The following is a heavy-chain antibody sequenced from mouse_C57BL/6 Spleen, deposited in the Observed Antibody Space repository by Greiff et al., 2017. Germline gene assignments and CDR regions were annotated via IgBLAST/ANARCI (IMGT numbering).Heavy chain of an antibody. Sequence: QVQLQQPGTELVKPGASVKLSCKVSGYTFTSYWMPWVKQRPGQGLEWIGNINPSNGGPKYNEKFTSKATLTVDNSSSTYYRQLSSLPSEDSAVYTCASETGAIDYWGQGTSLTVSS. CDR3: ASETGAIDY. J-gene: IGHJ4*01. V-gene: IGHV1-53*01. CDR2: INPSNGGP. CDR1: GYTFTSYW.